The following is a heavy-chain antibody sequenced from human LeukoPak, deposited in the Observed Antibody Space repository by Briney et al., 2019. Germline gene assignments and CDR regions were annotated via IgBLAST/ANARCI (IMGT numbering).Heavy chain of an antibody. CDR3: ARCPNYDILTGYCYYFDY. CDR2: ISAYNGNT. V-gene: IGHV1-18*01. CDR1: GYTFTSYG. D-gene: IGHD3-9*01. Sequence: ASVMVSCKASGYTFTSYGISWVRQAPGQGLEWMGWISAYNGNTNYAQKLQGRVTMTTDTSTSTAYMELRSLRSDDTAVYYCARCPNYDILTGYCYYFDYWGQGTLVTVSS. J-gene: IGHJ4*02.